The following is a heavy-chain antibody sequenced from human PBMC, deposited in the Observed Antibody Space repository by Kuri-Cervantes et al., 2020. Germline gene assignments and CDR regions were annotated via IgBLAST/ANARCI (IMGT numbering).Heavy chain of an antibody. CDR3: ARGLNLGYSYGYEFDY. V-gene: IGHV4-34*01. CDR1: GGSFSGYY. D-gene: IGHD5-18*01. J-gene: IGHJ4*02. CDR2: INHSGST. Sequence: GSLRLSCAVCGGSFSGYYWSWIRQPPGKGLEWIGEINHSGSTNYNPSLKSRVTISVDTSKNQFSLKLSSVTAADTAVYYCARGLNLGYSYGYEFDYWGQGTLVTVSS.